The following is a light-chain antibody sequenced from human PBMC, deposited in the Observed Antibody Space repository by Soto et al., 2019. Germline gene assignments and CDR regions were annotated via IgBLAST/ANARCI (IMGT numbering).Light chain of an antibody. CDR3: QSYDSSLSGL. J-gene: IGLJ2*01. V-gene: IGLV1-40*01. CDR2: GNS. CDR1: SSNIGAGYD. Sequence: QSVLTQPPSVSGAPGKRVPISCTGSSSNIGAGYDVHWYQQLPGTAPKLLIYGNSNRPSGVPDRFSGSKSGTSASLAITGLQAEDEADYYCQSYDSSLSGLFGGGTKLTVL.